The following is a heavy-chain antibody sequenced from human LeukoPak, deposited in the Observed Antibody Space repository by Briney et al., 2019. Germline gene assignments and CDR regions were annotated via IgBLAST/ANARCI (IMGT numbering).Heavy chain of an antibody. CDR1: GFTFSSYW. J-gene: IGHJ5*02. CDR2: ISGSGGST. V-gene: IGHV3-23*01. CDR3: AKGRLWFGES. D-gene: IGHD3-10*01. Sequence: PGGSLRLSCTASGFTFSSYWMHWVRQAPGKGLEWVSAISGSGGSTYYADSVKGRFTISRDNSKNTLYLQMNSLRAEDTAVYYCAKGRLWFGESWGQGTLVTVSS.